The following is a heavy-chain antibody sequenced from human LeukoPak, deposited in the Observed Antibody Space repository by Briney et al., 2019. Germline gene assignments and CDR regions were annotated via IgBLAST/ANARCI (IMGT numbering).Heavy chain of an antibody. Sequence: ASVKVSCKASGYTFTSYDINWVRQATGQGLEWMGWMNPNSGNTGYAQKFQGRVTITRNTSISTAYMELSRLRSDDTAVYYCARQYGAIAAASLWGQGTLVTVSS. CDR1: GYTFTSYD. CDR2: MNPNSGNT. J-gene: IGHJ4*02. D-gene: IGHD6-13*01. CDR3: ARQYGAIAAASL. V-gene: IGHV1-8*03.